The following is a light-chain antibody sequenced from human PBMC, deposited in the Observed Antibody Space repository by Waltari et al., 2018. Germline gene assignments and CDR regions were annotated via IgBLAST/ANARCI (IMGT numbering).Light chain of an antibody. CDR1: QGISTH. CDR2: TAS. V-gene: IGKV1-9*01. J-gene: IGKJ5*01. CDR3: QQRNNYPIT. Sequence: DILLTQSPSSLSASVGDRVIITCRASQGISTHLAWYQQKPGKAPKLLIYTASTLQSGVPSRFSGSGSGTEFTLTISSLQPEDFAAYYCQQRNNYPITFGQGTRLEI.